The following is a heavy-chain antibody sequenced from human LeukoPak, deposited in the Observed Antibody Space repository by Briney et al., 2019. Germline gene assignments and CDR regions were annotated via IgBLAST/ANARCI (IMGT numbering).Heavy chain of an antibody. V-gene: IGHV4-59*01. CDR3: AREVGGASGYSYAFYYYYYMDV. J-gene: IGHJ6*03. Sequence: PSETLSLTCTVSGGSISSYYWSWIRQPPGKGLEWIGYIYYSGSTNYNPSLKSRVTISVDTSKNQFSLKLSSVTAADTAVYYCAREVGGASGYSYAFYYYYYMDVWGKGTTVTVSS. CDR2: IYYSGST. CDR1: GGSISSYY. D-gene: IGHD5-18*01.